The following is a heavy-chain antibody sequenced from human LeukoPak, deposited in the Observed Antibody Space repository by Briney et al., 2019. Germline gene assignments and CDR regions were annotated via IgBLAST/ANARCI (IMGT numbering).Heavy chain of an antibody. J-gene: IGHJ4*02. D-gene: IGHD2-15*01. CDR3: AKDRRVVVATAPLDY. Sequence: GGSLRLSCAASGFTFSSYAMSWVRQAPGKGLEWVSGISDNGENTYYADSVKGRFTISRDNSKDTMYLLMNNLRVEDTAVYYCAKDRRVVVATAPLDYWGQGTLVTVSS. V-gene: IGHV3-23*01. CDR1: GFTFSSYA. CDR2: ISDNGENT.